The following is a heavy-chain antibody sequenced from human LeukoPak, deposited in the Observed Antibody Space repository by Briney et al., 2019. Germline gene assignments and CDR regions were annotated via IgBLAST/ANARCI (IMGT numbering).Heavy chain of an antibody. CDR3: ARHEGKLWFGETAMNY. D-gene: IGHD3-10*01. Sequence: SETLSLTCTVSGGSISSYSWSWVRQPPGRGQEWIAYMSYSGTTNYNPSLKSRVTISVDTSKKQFSLKLSSVTAADTAVYYCARHEGKLWFGETAMNYWGQGTLVTVSS. J-gene: IGHJ4*02. V-gene: IGHV4-59*08. CDR2: MSYSGTT. CDR1: GGSISSYS.